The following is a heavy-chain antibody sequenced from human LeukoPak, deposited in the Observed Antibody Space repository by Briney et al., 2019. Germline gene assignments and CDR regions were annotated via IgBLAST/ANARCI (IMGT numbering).Heavy chain of an antibody. V-gene: IGHV4-59*11. J-gene: IGHJ6*03. CDR3: ARTGDGYNYYNYYYMDV. D-gene: IGHD5-24*01. Sequence: PSETLSLTCSVSDASISSHYWSWIRQPPGKGLEWIGYIYYSVRTNYNPSLKSRVTISVDMPNNQFSLKMSSVTAADTAVYYCARTGDGYNYYNYYYMDVWGKGTTVTVTS. CDR2: IYYSVRT. CDR1: DASISSHY.